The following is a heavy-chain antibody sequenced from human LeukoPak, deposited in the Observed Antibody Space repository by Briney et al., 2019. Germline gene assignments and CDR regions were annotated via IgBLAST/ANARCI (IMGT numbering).Heavy chain of an antibody. CDR2: INPNSGGT. CDR3: ARHYYDSSGYNAPFDY. V-gene: IGHV1-2*02. CDR1: GYTFTGYY. Sequence: ASVKVSCKASGYTFTGYYMHWVRQAPGQGLEWMGWINPNSGGTNYAQKFQGRVTMTRDTSTSTVYMELSSLRSEDTAVYYCARHYYDSSGYNAPFDYWGQGTLVTVSS. D-gene: IGHD3-22*01. J-gene: IGHJ4*02.